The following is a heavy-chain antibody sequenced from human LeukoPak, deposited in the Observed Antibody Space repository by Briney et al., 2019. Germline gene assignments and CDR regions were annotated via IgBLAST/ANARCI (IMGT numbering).Heavy chain of an antibody. Sequence: GGSLRLSCAASGFTFDDYAMHGCRQAPGKARKWVSGISWNSGSIGHADSVKGRFTISRDNAKNSLYLQMNSLRAEDTALYYCAKSGSGYSPFDYWGQGTLVTVSS. CDR3: AKSGSGYSPFDY. V-gene: IGHV3-9*01. CDR2: ISWNSGSI. D-gene: IGHD3-10*01. CDR1: GFTFDDYA. J-gene: IGHJ4*02.